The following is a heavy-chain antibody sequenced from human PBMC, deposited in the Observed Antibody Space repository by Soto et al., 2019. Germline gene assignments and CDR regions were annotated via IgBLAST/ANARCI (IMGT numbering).Heavy chain of an antibody. V-gene: IGHV3-11*05. J-gene: IGHJ4*02. D-gene: IGHD4-17*01. CDR2: VSSSSSYT. CDR1: GFTFSDYY. Sequence: QVQLVESGGGLVKPGGSLRLSCAASGFTFSDYYMSWSRKAPGQGLEWVSYVSSSSSYTNYADSVKGRFTISRDNAQNSLYLQINSLRAEDTAVYYCATTTTVTLFDYWGQGTLVTVSS. CDR3: ATTTTVTLFDY.